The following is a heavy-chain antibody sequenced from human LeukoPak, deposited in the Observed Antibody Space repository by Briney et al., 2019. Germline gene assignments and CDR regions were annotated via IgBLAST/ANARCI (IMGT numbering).Heavy chain of an antibody. V-gene: IGHV3-23*01. CDR3: AKDRRTFGGVIVREYYLDY. D-gene: IGHD3-16*02. CDR1: EFTFSSYA. Sequence: GGSLRLSCAASEFTFSSYAMTWVRRAPGKGLGWVSTISGSGGGTYYADSVKGRFTISRDNFNNTLYLHMNRLRAEDTAVYYCAKDRRTFGGVIVREYYLDYWGQGTLVTVSS. J-gene: IGHJ4*02. CDR2: ISGSGGGT.